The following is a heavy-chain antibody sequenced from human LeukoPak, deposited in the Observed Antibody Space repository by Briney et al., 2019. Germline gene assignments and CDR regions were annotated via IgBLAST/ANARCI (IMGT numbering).Heavy chain of an antibody. D-gene: IGHD6-13*01. CDR3: ASGGGSLSSSWYAGLCVFDY. CDR1: GLSFSTSW. CDR2: INPDESEK. Sequence: GGSLRLSCAVSGLSFSTSWMDWVRQAPGKGLEWVASINPDESEKYSAGSVKGRFTISRDNSKNTLYLQMNSLRAEDTAVYYCASGGGSLSSSWYAGLCVFDYWGQGTLVTVSS. V-gene: IGHV3-7*01. J-gene: IGHJ4*02.